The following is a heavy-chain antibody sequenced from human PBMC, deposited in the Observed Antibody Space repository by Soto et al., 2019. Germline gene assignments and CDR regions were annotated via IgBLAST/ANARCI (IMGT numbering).Heavy chain of an antibody. Sequence: GGSLRLSCAASGFTFSNAWMSWVRQAPGKGLEWVGRIKSKTDGGTKDYAAPVKGRFTISRDDSKNTLYLQMNSLKTEDTAVYYCTTYGAVADYPFDYWGQGTLVTVSS. CDR2: IKSKTDGGTK. J-gene: IGHJ4*02. D-gene: IGHD6-19*01. CDR1: GFTFSNAW. CDR3: TTYGAVADYPFDY. V-gene: IGHV3-15*01.